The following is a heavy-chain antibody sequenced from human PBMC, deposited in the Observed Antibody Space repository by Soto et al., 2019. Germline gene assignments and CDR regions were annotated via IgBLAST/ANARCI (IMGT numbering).Heavy chain of an antibody. CDR1: GGSISSSNYY. CDR3: ARMGDFWSGPGELDP. Sequence: AETLSLTCTVSGGSISSSNYYWAWIRQSPGKGLEWIGSVYYNGFTYYNPSLKSRVTISVDTSKNQFSLKLTSVTAADTAVYYCARMGDFWSGPGELDPWGQGTLVTVSS. J-gene: IGHJ5*02. V-gene: IGHV4-39*01. CDR2: VYYNGFT. D-gene: IGHD3-3*01.